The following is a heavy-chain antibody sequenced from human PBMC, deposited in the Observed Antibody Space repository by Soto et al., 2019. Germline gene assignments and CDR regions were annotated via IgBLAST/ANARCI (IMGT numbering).Heavy chain of an antibody. CDR3: ARELRYFDWSEAFDI. CDR1: GGSIGSGGYY. V-gene: IGHV4-31*03. D-gene: IGHD3-9*01. CDR2: IYYSGST. J-gene: IGHJ3*02. Sequence: QVQLQESGPGLVKPSQTLSLTCTVSGGSIGSGGYYWSWIRQYPGKGLEWIGYIYYSGSTYYNPSLTSRVTISVDTSKNQFSLKLSSVTTADTAVYYCARELRYFDWSEAFDIWGQGTMVTVSS.